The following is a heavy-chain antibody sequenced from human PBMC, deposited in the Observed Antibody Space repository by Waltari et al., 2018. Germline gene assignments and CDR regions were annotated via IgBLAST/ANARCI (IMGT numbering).Heavy chain of an antibody. CDR3: AREIYGGNSRPYDS. Sequence: QVQLQESGPGLVKPSETLSLTCTVSGGSVTGYYWSWIRQPPGKGLEWIGHIYYNGNTDSNPSLKSRVTISIDTSKNQFSLKVTSVTAADTAVYYCAREIYGGNSRPYDSWGQGALVTVSS. J-gene: IGHJ4*02. CDR1: GGSVTGYY. CDR2: IYYNGNT. V-gene: IGHV4-59*02. D-gene: IGHD2-15*01.